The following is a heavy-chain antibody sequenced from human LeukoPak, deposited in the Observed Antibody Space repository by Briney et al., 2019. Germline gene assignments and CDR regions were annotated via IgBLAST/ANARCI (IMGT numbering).Heavy chain of an antibody. CDR3: AGTTVTTFDY. CDR2: IYYSGST. V-gene: IGHV4-30-4*01. D-gene: IGHD4-17*01. CDR1: GGSFSSGDYY. Sequence: SETLSLTCTVSGGSFSSGDYYWNWIRQPPGKGLEWIGYIYYSGSTYYNPSLKSRVTISVDTSKNQFSLKLNSVTAADTAVYYCAGTTVTTFDYWGQGTLVTVSS. J-gene: IGHJ4*02.